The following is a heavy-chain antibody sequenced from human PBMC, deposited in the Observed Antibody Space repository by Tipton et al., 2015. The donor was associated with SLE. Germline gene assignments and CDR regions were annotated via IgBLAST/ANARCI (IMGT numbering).Heavy chain of an antibody. V-gene: IGHV3-74*01. J-gene: IGHJ3*02. CDR1: GFTFSSYW. CDR2: INREGSDT. Sequence: SLRLSCEASGFTFSSYWMHWVRQGPGKGLVWVSGINREGSDTRYGDSAKGRFTISRDNAKNTLYLQMHSLRVDDTAVYYCGRGGPPNAIDIWGRGTTFSVSS. CDR3: GRGGPPNAIDI.